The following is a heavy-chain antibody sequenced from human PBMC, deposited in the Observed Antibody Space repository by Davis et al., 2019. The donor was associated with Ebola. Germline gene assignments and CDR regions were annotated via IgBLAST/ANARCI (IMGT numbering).Heavy chain of an antibody. V-gene: IGHV3-13*01. J-gene: IGHJ4*02. D-gene: IGHD5-18*01. CDR3: ARVRFGDTAVDY. Sequence: PGGSLRLSCAASGFTFSSYDMHWVRQGTGKGLEWVSAIGTAGDTYYPGSVKGRFTISRENAKNSLCLQMNSLRAEDTAVYYCARVRFGDTAVDYWGQGTLVTVSS. CDR1: GFTFSSYD. CDR2: IGTAGDT.